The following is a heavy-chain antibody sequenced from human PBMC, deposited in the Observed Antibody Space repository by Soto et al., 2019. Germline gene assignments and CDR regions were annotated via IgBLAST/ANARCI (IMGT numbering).Heavy chain of an antibody. CDR2: ISYDGSKT. V-gene: IGHV3-30*18. J-gene: IGHJ4*02. Sequence: ESGGGVVQPGRSLRLSCAASGLTFRSYGMHWVRQAPGKGLGWVAVISYDGSKTYYADSVKGRFTISRDNSKNTLYLQMNSLRPEDTAVYYWAKGRGGIAAAGTSRLDYWGQGTLVTVSS. D-gene: IGHD6-13*01. CDR3: AKGRGGIAAAGTSRLDY. CDR1: GLTFRSYG.